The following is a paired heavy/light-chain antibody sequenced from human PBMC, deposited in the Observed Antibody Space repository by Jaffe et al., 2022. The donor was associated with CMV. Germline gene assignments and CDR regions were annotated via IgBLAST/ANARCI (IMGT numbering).Heavy chain of an antibody. CDR2: ILGSGGTT. CDR3: AKGGLCGGDCSYPPD. V-gene: IGHV3-23*01. J-gene: IGHJ4*02. CDR1: GFTFRGFA. D-gene: IGHD2-21*02. Sequence: EVQLLESGGNLVQPGGSLRLSCAASGFTFRGFAMSWVRQAPGKGLEWVSSILGSGGTTYYTDSVKGRFTISRDNSENKLHLQMNSLRAEDTAVYYCAKGGLCGGDCSYPPDWGQGTLVTVSS.
Light chain of an antibody. Sequence: EIVLTQSPGTLSLSPGERATLSCRASQSVSSSYLGWYQQKPGQAPRLLIYDASSRASGIPDRFSGSGSGTDFTLTISRLEPDDCAVYYCQQFGGSPWTFGQGTKVEIK. CDR3: QQFGGSPWT. CDR1: QSVSSSY. J-gene: IGKJ1*01. V-gene: IGKV3-20*01. CDR2: DAS.